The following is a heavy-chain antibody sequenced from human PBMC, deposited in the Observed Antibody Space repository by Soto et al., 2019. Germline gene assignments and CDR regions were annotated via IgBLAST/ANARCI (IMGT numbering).Heavy chain of an antibody. Sequence: SETLSLTCAVSGGSISSGGYSWTWIRQPPGKGLEWIGYIYHSGSTYYNPSLQSRVTISADRSKNQFSLKLTSVTAADTAVYYCARVGYCSSTPCWPIGYFEYWGQGTLVTVS. CDR3: ARVGYCSSTPCWPIGYFEY. V-gene: IGHV4-30-2*01. D-gene: IGHD2-2*01. CDR2: IYHSGST. CDR1: GGSISSGGYS. J-gene: IGHJ4*02.